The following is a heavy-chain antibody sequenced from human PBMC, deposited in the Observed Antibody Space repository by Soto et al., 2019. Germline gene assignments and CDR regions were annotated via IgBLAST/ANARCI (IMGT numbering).Heavy chain of an antibody. CDR2: IYYGGST. Sequence: SETLSLTCTVSGATISSNTYYLAWIRQPPGKGLECIGYIYYGGSTYYNPSLKSRLTISVDTSKNQFSLKLSSVTAADTAVYYCARETYYYGSGSPSHWGQGTLVTVSS. V-gene: IGHV4-30-4*08. CDR1: GATISSNTYY. CDR3: ARETYYYGSGSPSH. J-gene: IGHJ4*02. D-gene: IGHD3-10*01.